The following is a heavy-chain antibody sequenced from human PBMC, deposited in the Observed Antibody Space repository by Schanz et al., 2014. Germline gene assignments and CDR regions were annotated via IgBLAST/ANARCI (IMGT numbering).Heavy chain of an antibody. V-gene: IGHV3-23*01. CDR2: ITGSGSKT. J-gene: IGHJ6*03. CDR1: GFVFRTFA. D-gene: IGHD2-21*02. Sequence: EVHLLESGGGLVQPGGSLRLSCAASGFVFRTFAMYWVRQAPGKGLEWVSAITGSGSKTYYADSVKGRFTISRDNAKNSLYLQMNSLRAEDTAVYYCARPSDSSWYMDVWGKGTTVTVSS. CDR3: ARPSDSSWYMDV.